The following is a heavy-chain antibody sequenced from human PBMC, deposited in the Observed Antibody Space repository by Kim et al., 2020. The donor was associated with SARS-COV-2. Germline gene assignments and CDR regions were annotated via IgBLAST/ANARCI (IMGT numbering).Heavy chain of an antibody. V-gene: IGHV1-46*01. CDR3: ARDLGNYYGSGTFDY. CDR2: INPSGGST. Sequence: ASVKVSCKASGYTFTRYYMHWVRQAPGQGLARMGIINPSGGSTSYEQKFQGRVTMTRDTSTSTVYMELSSLRSEGTAVYYCARDLGNYYGSGTFDYWGQGTPFTVSS. CDR1: GYTFTRYY. D-gene: IGHD3-10*01. J-gene: IGHJ4*02.